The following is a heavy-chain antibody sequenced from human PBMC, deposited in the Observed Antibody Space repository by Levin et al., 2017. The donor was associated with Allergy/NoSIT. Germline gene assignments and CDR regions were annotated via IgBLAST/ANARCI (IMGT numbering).Heavy chain of an antibody. CDR3: ARPPPNIPGWALDI. J-gene: IGHJ3*02. CDR1: GYSFMTYW. Sequence: GGSLRLSCRGSGYSFMTYWIAWVRHMPGKGLEYMGIIYPADSDIRYSPSFQGQVTISADKSTSTAYLQWTSLKASDTAMYYCARPPPNIPGWALDIWGQGTMVTVFS. V-gene: IGHV5-51*01. D-gene: IGHD2/OR15-2a*01. CDR2: IYPADSDI.